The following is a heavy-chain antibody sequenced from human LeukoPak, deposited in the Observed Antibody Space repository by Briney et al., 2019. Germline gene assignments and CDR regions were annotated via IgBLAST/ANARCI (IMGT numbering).Heavy chain of an antibody. CDR1: GYTFTGYY. V-gene: IGHV1-46*01. D-gene: IGHD3-3*01. CDR2: INPSGGST. J-gene: IGHJ4*02. Sequence: GASVKVSCKASGYTFTGYYMHWVRQAPGQGLEWMGIINPSGGSTSDAQKFQGRVTTTRDTSTSTVYMELSSLRSEDTAVYYCARVSSPLTATIFGVVPLIDYWGQGTLVTVSS. CDR3: ARVSSPLTATIFGVVPLIDY.